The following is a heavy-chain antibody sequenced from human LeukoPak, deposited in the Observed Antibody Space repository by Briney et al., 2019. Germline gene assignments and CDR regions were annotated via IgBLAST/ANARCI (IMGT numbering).Heavy chain of an antibody. Sequence: GGSLRLSCAASGFIFSSYAMSWVRQAPGKGLEWVSTISGSGGSTYYADSVKGRFTISRDNSKNTLYLQMNSLTAEDTAVYYCAKSTGIALRYYFDYWGQGTLVTVSS. CDR2: ISGSGGST. CDR1: GFIFSSYA. V-gene: IGHV3-23*01. D-gene: IGHD6-13*01. J-gene: IGHJ4*02. CDR3: AKSTGIALRYYFDY.